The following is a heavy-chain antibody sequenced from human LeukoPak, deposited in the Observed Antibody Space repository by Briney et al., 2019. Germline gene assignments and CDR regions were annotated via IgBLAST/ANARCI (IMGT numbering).Heavy chain of an antibody. Sequence: PGGSLRLSCAASGFTFSSYAMSWVRQAPGKGLEWVSYISTSSSTIYYADSVKGRFTISRDNAKNSLYLQMNSLRAEDTAVYYCAREEWWFDSWGQGILVTVSS. J-gene: IGHJ5*01. CDR1: GFTFSSYA. CDR2: ISTSSSTI. CDR3: AREEWWFDS. D-gene: IGHD2-8*01. V-gene: IGHV3-48*04.